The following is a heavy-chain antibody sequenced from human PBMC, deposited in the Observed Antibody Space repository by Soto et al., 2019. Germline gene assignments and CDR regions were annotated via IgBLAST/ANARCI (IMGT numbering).Heavy chain of an antibody. J-gene: IGHJ4*02. CDR3: AKDPDDYMNYVFDY. CDR2: SSGSGSGGST. D-gene: IGHD4-4*01. V-gene: IGHV3-23*01. CDR1: GFTFTNYA. Sequence: EVQLLESGGGLVQPGGSLRLSCAASGFTFTNYAMTWVRQAPGKGLEWVSISSGSGSGGSTNYADSVKGRFTISRDNSKNTLYLQMNSLRVEDTAVYYWAKDPDDYMNYVFDYWGQGTLVTVSS.